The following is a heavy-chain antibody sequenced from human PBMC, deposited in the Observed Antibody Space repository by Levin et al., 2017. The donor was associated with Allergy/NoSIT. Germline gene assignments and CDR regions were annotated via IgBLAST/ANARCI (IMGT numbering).Heavy chain of an antibody. V-gene: IGHV3-23*01. J-gene: IGHJ4*02. Sequence: QAGGSLRLSCAASGFTFSSYAMSWVRQAPGKGLEWVSAISGSGGSTYYADSVKGRFTISRDNSKNTLYLQMNSLRAEDTAVYYCAKDPGVGLRLGELSLRKGFDYWGQGTLVTVSS. CDR3: AKDPGVGLRLGELSLRKGFDY. CDR1: GFTFSSYA. D-gene: IGHD3-16*02. CDR2: ISGSGGST.